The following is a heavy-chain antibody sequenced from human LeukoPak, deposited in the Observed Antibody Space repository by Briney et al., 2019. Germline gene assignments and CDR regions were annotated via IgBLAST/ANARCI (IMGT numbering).Heavy chain of an antibody. D-gene: IGHD6-13*01. CDR3: AREKAAAGTYYYYYMDV. CDR2: ISAYNGNT. CDR1: GYTFTSYG. J-gene: IGHJ6*03. Sequence: GASVKVSCKASGYTFTSYGISRVRQAPGQGLEWMGWISAYNGNTNYAQKLQGRVTMTTDTSTSTAYMELRSLRSDDTAVYYCAREKAAAGTYYYYYMDVWGKGTTVTISS. V-gene: IGHV1-18*01.